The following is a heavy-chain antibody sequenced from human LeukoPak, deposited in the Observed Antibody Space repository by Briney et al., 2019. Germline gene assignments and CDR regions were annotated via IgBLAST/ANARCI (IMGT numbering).Heavy chain of an antibody. CDR1: GGSISSSSYY. Sequence: PSETLSLTSTVSGGSISSSSYYWGWIRQPPGKGLEWIGSIYYSGSTYYNPSLKSRVTISVDTSKKQFSLRLTSVTAADTAVYYCVRLPGISGNYYSIDYWGQGTLVTVSS. CDR2: IYYSGST. V-gene: IGHV4-39*01. D-gene: IGHD3-10*01. CDR3: VRLPGISGNYYSIDY. J-gene: IGHJ4*02.